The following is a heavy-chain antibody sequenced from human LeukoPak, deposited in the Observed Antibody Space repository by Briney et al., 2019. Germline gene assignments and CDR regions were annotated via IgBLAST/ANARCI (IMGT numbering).Heavy chain of an antibody. D-gene: IGHD1-14*01. CDR1: GFTFSKYA. CDR3: AKDGRSSAPH. J-gene: IGHJ4*02. V-gene: IGHV3-23*01. Sequence: GGSLRLSCAASGFTFSKYAMSWVRQAPGKGPEWVSGITNSGGGPSSAESVKGRFTISRDNSKNTLYLQMNSPRVEDTAVYYCAKDGRSSAPHWGQGTLVTVSS. CDR2: ITNSGGGP.